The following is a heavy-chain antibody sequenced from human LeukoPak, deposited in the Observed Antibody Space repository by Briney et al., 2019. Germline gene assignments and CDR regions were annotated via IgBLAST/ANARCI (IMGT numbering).Heavy chain of an antibody. CDR2: TDVGGDGYK. CDR1: GFTFRSYS. J-gene: IGHJ3*02. V-gene: IGHV3-21*05. Sequence: GGSLRLSCAASGFTFRSYSMNWVRQAPGKGLEWISYTDVGGDGYKYYADSVKGRFTISRDNAKNSLYLQMNSLRVEDTAVYYCARERRAAGAFDIWGQGTMVTVSS. CDR3: ARERRAAGAFDI. D-gene: IGHD6-13*01.